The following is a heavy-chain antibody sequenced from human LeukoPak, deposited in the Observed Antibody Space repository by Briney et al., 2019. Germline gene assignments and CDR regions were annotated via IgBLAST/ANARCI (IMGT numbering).Heavy chain of an antibody. CDR3: ARESYAEYYFDY. V-gene: IGHV3-11*01. CDR2: ISSSGSTI. J-gene: IGHJ4*02. Sequence: GGSLRLSCAASGFTFSDYYMSWIRQAPGKGLEGVSYISSSGSTIYYADSVKGRFTISRDNAKNSLYLQMNSLRAEDTAVYYCARESYAEYYFDYWGQGTLVTVSS. D-gene: IGHD1-26*01. CDR1: GFTFSDYY.